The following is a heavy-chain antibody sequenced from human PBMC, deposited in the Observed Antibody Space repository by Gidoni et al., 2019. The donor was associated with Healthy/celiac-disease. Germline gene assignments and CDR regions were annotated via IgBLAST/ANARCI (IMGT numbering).Heavy chain of an antibody. V-gene: IGHV4-59*01. D-gene: IGHD2-2*03. J-gene: IGHJ4*02. CDR3: SRGAWIEFDY. CDR2: IYYIGST. Sequence: QVQLQESGPGLVKPSETLSHTCTVSGVSISSYYWSWIRQPPGKGLEWIGYIYYIGSTNHNPSLKSRITISVDTSKNQFSLKLSSVTAADTAVYYCSRGAWIEFDYWGQGTLVTVSS. CDR1: GVSISSYY.